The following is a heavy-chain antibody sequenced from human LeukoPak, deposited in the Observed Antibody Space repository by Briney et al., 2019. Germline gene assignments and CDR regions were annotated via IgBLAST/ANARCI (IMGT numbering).Heavy chain of an antibody. V-gene: IGHV1-46*01. CDR1: GYTFTSYY. J-gene: IGHJ4*02. CDR2: INPSGGST. CDR3: ARDTEAYYDILTGDYYFDY. Sequence: GASVKVSCKASGYTFTSYYMHWVRQAPGQGLEWMGIINPSGGSTSYAQKFQGRVTMTKDMSTSTVYMELSSLRSEDTAVYYCARDTEAYYDILTGDYYFDYWGQGTLVTVSS. D-gene: IGHD3-9*01.